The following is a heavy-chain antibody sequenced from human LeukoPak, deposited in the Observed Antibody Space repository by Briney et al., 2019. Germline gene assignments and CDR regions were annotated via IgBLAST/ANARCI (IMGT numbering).Heavy chain of an antibody. D-gene: IGHD1-1*01. CDR1: GFTFGSYA. Sequence: GGSLRLSCAASGFTFGSYAMHWVRQAPGKGLEWVAVILYDGHSKYYGDSMRGRFTISRDNSNNMLYLQMNRLTTEDTALYYCARDLSWNVDSWKYYYFYGMDVWGQGTTVTVS. CDR3: ARDLSWNVDSWKYYYFYGMDV. J-gene: IGHJ6*02. V-gene: IGHV3-30*04. CDR2: ILYDGHSK.